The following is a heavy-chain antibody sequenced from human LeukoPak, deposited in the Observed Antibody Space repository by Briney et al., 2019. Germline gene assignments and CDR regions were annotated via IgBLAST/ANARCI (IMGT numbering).Heavy chain of an antibody. Sequence: AGSLRLSCAASGFTFSSYAMSWVRPAQGKGLEWVSATSGSGCSTYYADSGKGPFTTTTDNSKNTLYLQMNSQRAEDRAVYYCAKVRAIVATMSAWFDYWGQGTLVTVSS. J-gene: IGHJ4*02. D-gene: IGHD5-12*01. CDR3: AKVRAIVATMSAWFDY. CDR1: GFTFSSYA. V-gene: IGHV3-23*01. CDR2: TSGSGCST.